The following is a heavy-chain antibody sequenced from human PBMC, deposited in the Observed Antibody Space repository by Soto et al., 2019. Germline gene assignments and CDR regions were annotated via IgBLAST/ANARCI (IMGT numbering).Heavy chain of an antibody. CDR2: ISYDGSSK. D-gene: IGHD5-18*01. CDR3: ARGDGYIYGNTFDS. CDR1: GFTFNNYA. J-gene: IGHJ4*02. V-gene: IGHV3-30-3*01. Sequence: VQLLESGGGLVQPGGSLRLSCAASGFTFNNYAIHWVRQAPGKGLEWVAFISYDGSSKYYADSVTGRFTISRDNSRNTLYLQMNSLRAEDTAVYYCARGDGYIYGNTFDSWGQGNLVTVSS.